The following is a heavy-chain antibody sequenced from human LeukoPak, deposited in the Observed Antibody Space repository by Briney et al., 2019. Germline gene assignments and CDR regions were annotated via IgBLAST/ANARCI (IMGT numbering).Heavy chain of an antibody. Sequence: PGGSLRLSCAASGFNLASYMLNWVRQAPGKGLEWVSSISSTGSYIYYADSVKGRFTISRDNSKNTLYLQMNSLRAEDTAVYYCAREDMQLGFDYWGQGTLVTVSS. CDR2: ISSTGSYI. CDR1: GFNLASYM. V-gene: IGHV3-21*01. D-gene: IGHD1-1*01. CDR3: AREDMQLGFDY. J-gene: IGHJ4*02.